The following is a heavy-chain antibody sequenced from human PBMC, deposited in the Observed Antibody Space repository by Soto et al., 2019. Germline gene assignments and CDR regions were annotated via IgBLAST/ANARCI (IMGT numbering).Heavy chain of an antibody. J-gene: IGHJ5*02. V-gene: IGHV3-15*01. CDR1: GSTYSNAW. CDR3: TILEFDN. CDR2: VKSKSNGGTT. Sequence: GGSLRLSCAASGSTYSNAWMSRVRQAPGKGLEWCGRVKSKSNGGTTDYAASVKGRFTISRDDSKNTLYLQMNSLKTDDTAVYYCTILEFDNWGQGTLVKASS.